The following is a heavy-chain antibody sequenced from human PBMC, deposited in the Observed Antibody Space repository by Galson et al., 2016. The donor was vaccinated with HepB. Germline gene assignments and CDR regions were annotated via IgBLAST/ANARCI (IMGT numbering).Heavy chain of an antibody. D-gene: IGHD2-15*01. V-gene: IGHV1-18*01. J-gene: IGHJ4*03. CDR1: GYTFSAYG. Sequence: SVKVPCKASGYTFSAYGTTWVRQAPGQGLEWLGWISVYKGNTNYAQRFRGRVTMTTDTSTSTAYMELRSLRSDDTAVYYCARDSDCSGGNCYFDSWGQGTLVTVSS. CDR3: ARDSDCSGGNCYFDS. CDR2: ISVYKGNT.